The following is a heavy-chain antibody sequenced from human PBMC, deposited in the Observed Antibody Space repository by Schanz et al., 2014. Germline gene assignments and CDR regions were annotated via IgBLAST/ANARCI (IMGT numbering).Heavy chain of an antibody. CDR3: ATASSPVREAGAGSSFHL. CDR2: IKSKTDGETT. Sequence: EVQLVESGGGWVQPGGSLRLSCAASGFTFSSNSMNWVRQAPGKGLEWLGRIKSKTDGETTDYAAPVKGRFSISRDDSQSTLYLQMNSLKIEDTAVYYCATASSPVREAGAGSSFHLWGQGTLVTVSS. V-gene: IGHV3-15*01. D-gene: IGHD6-13*01. J-gene: IGHJ5*02. CDR1: GFTFSSNS.